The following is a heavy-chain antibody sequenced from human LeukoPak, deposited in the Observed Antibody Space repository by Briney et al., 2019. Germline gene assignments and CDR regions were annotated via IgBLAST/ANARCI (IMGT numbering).Heavy chain of an antibody. D-gene: IGHD3-22*01. J-gene: IGHJ3*02. CDR1: GGSISSGDYY. CDR2: IYYSGST. V-gene: IGHV4-30-4*01. Sequence: SQTLSLTCTVSGGSISSGDYYWSWIRQPPGKGLEWIGYIYYSGSTYYNPSLKSRVTISVDTSKNQFSLKLSSVTAADTAVYYCARVPLYYCDSSGYYPEAFDIWGQGTMVTVSS. CDR3: ARVPLYYCDSSGYYPEAFDI.